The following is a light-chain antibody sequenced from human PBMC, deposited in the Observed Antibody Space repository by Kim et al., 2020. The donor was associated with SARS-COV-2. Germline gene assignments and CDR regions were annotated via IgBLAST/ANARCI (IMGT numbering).Light chain of an antibody. Sequence: SSELTQDPAVSVALGQTVRITCQGDSLRSYYATWYQQKPGQSPKVVIYGTDNRPSGVPDRFSGSSSGNTAYLTITGTQAGDEADYSCNSRDSNDYVVFGG. J-gene: IGLJ2*01. CDR2: GTD. CDR3: NSRDSNDYVV. V-gene: IGLV3-19*01. CDR1: SLRSYY.